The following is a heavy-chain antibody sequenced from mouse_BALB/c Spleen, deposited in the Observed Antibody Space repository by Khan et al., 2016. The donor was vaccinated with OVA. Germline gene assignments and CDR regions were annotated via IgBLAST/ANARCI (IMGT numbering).Heavy chain of an antibody. CDR2: IWSDGST. CDR1: GFSLTNYG. V-gene: IGHV2-6-1*01. Sequence: VQLQESGPGLVAPSQSLSITCTISGFSLTNYGVHWVRQPPGKGLEWLVVIWSDGSTTYNSALKSRLTIIMYNSESQVFIKMNKLQTDDKAMYFCARQPYYHYNIMDYWGQGTSVTVSS. CDR3: ARQPYYHYNIMDY. D-gene: IGHD2-10*01. J-gene: IGHJ4*01.